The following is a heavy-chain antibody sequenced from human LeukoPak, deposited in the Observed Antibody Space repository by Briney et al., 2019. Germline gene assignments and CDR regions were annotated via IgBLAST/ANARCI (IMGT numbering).Heavy chain of an antibody. Sequence: GGSLRLSCAASGFTFSSDAMSWVRQAPGKGLEWVSAISGSGGSTYYADSVKGRFTISRDNSKNTLYLQMNSLRAEDTAVYYCAKDSAGDHYDFWSGYRCFDPWGQGTLVTVSS. CDR2: ISGSGGST. D-gene: IGHD3-3*01. CDR3: AKDSAGDHYDFWSGYRCFDP. J-gene: IGHJ5*02. V-gene: IGHV3-23*01. CDR1: GFTFSSDA.